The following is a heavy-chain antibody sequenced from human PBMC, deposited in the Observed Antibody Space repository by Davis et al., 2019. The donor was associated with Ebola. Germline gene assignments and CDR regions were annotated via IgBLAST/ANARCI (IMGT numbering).Heavy chain of an antibody. D-gene: IGHD2-2*01. CDR2: INSDGSTR. CDR1: GFPFGSYW. CDR3: ARLSKHLGYCSSTSCAYYYGMDV. J-gene: IGHJ6*02. Sequence: GESLKISCAASGFPFGSYWMHWVRHAPGKGLVWVSRINSDGSTRTYADSVKGRFTISRDNAENTLYLQMNSLRAEDTAVYYCARLSKHLGYCSSTSCAYYYGMDVWGQGTTVTVSS. V-gene: IGHV3-74*01.